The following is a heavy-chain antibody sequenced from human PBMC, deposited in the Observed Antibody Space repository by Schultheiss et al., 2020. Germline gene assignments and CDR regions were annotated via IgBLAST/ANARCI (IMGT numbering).Heavy chain of an antibody. CDR1: GFTFSSYA. CDR3: ARKERPDY. V-gene: IGHV3-30-3*01. CDR2: ISYDGSNK. J-gene: IGHJ4*02. Sequence: GGSLRLSCAASGFTFSSYAIHWVRQAPGKGLEWVAVISYDGSNKYYADSVKGRFTISRDNAKNSLYLQMNSLRAEDTAVYYCARKERPDYWGQGTLVNVSS.